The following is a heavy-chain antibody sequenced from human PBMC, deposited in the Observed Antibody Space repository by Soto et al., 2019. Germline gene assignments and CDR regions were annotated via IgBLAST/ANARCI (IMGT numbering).Heavy chain of an antibody. J-gene: IGHJ6*02. D-gene: IGHD6-6*01. CDR2: IYYSGST. V-gene: IGHV4-30-4*01. Sequence: SETLSLTCTVSGGSISSGDYYWSWIRQPPGKGLEWIGYIYYSGSTYYNPSLKSRVTISVDTSKNQFSLKLSSVTAADTAVYYCARVIAARPPYYGMDVWGQGTTVTVSS. CDR3: ARVIAARPPYYGMDV. CDR1: GGSISSGDYY.